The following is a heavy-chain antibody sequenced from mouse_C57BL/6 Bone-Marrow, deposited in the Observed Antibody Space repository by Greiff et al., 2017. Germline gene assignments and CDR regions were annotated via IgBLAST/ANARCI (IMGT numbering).Heavy chain of an antibody. Sequence: QVQLKQPGAELVKPGASVKLSCKASGYTFTSYWMHWVKQRPGQGLEWIGMIHPNSGSTNYNEKFKSKATLTVDKSSSTAYMQLSSLTSEDSAVYYCARKDYGSSYLFAYWGQGTLVTVSA. D-gene: IGHD1-1*01. V-gene: IGHV1-64*01. CDR3: ARKDYGSSYLFAY. CDR2: IHPNSGST. CDR1: GYTFTSYW. J-gene: IGHJ3*01.